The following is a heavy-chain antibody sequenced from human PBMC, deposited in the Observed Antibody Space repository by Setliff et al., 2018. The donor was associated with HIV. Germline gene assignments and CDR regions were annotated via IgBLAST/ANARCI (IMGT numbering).Heavy chain of an antibody. J-gene: IGHJ4*02. D-gene: IGHD6-13*01. Sequence: PGGSLRLSCAASGFTFDDYAMHWVRQAPGKGLEWVSGISWNSGSIGYADSVKGRFTISRDNAKNSLYLQMNSLRAEDTALYFCARDLQGSFNGYLHYWGQGTLVTVSS. CDR1: GFTFDDYA. CDR2: ISWNSGSI. V-gene: IGHV3-9*01. CDR3: ARDLQGSFNGYLHY.